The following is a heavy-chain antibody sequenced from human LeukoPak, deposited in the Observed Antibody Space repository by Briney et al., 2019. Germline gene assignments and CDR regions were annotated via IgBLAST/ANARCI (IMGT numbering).Heavy chain of an antibody. CDR1: GGSISSSSYY. J-gene: IGHJ4*02. Sequence: SETLSLTCTVSGGSISSSSYYWGWIRQPPGKGLEWIGSIYYSGSTYYNPSLKSRVTISVDTSKNQFSLKLSSVTAADTAVYYCASPSTVVTPFWGQGTLVTVSS. V-gene: IGHV4-39*07. D-gene: IGHD4-23*01. CDR3: ASPSTVVTPF. CDR2: IYYSGST.